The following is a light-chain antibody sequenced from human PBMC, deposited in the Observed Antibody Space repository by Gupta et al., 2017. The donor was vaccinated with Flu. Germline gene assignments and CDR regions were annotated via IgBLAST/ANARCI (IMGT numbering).Light chain of an antibody. CDR1: QSVISNY. Sequence: VLTQSPATLSLSPGERAPLSCRASQSVISNYLAWYQQKPGQAPRLLIYGPHTRATGIPDRFSGSGSGTEFTLTISRLDPEDFAVYYCQQYRDSSFTFGQGTKLEIK. CDR3: QQYRDSSFT. CDR2: GPH. V-gene: IGKV3-20*01. J-gene: IGKJ2*01.